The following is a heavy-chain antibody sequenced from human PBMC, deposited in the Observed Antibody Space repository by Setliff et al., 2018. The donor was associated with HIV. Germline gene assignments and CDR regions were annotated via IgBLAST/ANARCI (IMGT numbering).Heavy chain of an antibody. Sequence: ASVKVSCKASGYTFTNYDVNWLRQATGQGLEWMGWMTPNSGNTGSAQKFQGRVSVTRNISISTAYMELRSLTSEDTAVYFCARGLGALEWEKRDGDAFDIWGQGTTVTVSS. V-gene: IGHV1-8*02. CDR1: GYTFTNYD. CDR2: MTPNSGNT. J-gene: IGHJ3*02. CDR3: ARGLGALEWEKRDGDAFDI. D-gene: IGHD3-3*01.